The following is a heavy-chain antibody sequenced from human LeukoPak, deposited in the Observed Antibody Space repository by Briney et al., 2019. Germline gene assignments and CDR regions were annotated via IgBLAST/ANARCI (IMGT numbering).Heavy chain of an antibody. Sequence: SETLSLTCYVSGDSINKSRYYWGWIRQPPGKGLEWIANIFHTGTSDYNPSLKSRVTMSVDTSKNQFSLKLSSVTAADTAVYYCARDSAYSSSWDPTPADAFDIWGQGTMVTVSS. CDR1: GDSINKSRYY. V-gene: IGHV4-39*07. CDR2: IFHTGTS. D-gene: IGHD6-13*01. CDR3: ARDSAYSSSWDPTPADAFDI. J-gene: IGHJ3*02.